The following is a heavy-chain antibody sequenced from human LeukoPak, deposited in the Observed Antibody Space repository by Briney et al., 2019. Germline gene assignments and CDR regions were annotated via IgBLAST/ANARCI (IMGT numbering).Heavy chain of an antibody. CDR1: GFTFSRYA. D-gene: IGHD3-3*01. Sequence: RGSLRLSCAASGFTFSRYAMSWVRQAPGKGLEWVSAISGSGGSTYYADSVKGRFTISRDNSKNTLYLQMNSLRVEDTAVYYCAKDLNTIFGEVIIPGDYWGQGTLVTVSS. CDR3: AKDLNTIFGEVIIPGDY. J-gene: IGHJ4*02. CDR2: ISGSGGST. V-gene: IGHV3-23*01.